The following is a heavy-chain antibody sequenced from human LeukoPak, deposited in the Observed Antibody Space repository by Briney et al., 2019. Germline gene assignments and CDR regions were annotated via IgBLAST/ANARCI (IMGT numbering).Heavy chain of an antibody. Sequence: GGSLRLSCAAPGFTFSSHGMHWVRQAPGKGLEWVAVISYDGSNKYYADSAKGRFTISRDNSKNTLYLQMNSLRAEDTAVYYCAKVRAVAGTNYFDYWGQGTLVTVSS. CDR2: ISYDGSNK. CDR3: AKVRAVAGTNYFDY. J-gene: IGHJ4*02. D-gene: IGHD6-19*01. CDR1: GFTFSSHG. V-gene: IGHV3-30*18.